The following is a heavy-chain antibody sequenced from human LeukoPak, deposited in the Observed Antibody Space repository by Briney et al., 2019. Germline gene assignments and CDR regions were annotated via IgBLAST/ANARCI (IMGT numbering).Heavy chain of an antibody. V-gene: IGHV3-30*04. Sequence: GGSLRLSCAASGFTFSSYALHWVRQAPGKGLEWVAVISYDGSDKFYADSVKGRFTISRDSSKNTLYLQMNSLRPEDTAVYYCARARPSMWIDYWGQGTLVTVSS. CDR1: GFTFSSYA. D-gene: IGHD5-12*01. CDR3: ARARPSMWIDY. CDR2: ISYDGSDK. J-gene: IGHJ4*02.